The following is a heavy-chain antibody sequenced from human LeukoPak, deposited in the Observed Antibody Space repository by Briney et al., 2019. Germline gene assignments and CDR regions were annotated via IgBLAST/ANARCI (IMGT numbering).Heavy chain of an antibody. V-gene: IGHV1-18*01. CDR2: ISAYNGNT. CDR1: GYTFTSYG. D-gene: IGHD3-16*02. Sequence: GASVKVSCKASGYTFTSYGISWVRQAPGQGLEWMGWISAYNGNTNYAQKLQGRVTMTTDTSTSTAYMELRSLRSDDTAVYYCARDSQAYDYVWGSYRHHATIFDIWGQGTMVTVSS. CDR3: ARDSQAYDYVWGSYRHHATIFDI. J-gene: IGHJ3*02.